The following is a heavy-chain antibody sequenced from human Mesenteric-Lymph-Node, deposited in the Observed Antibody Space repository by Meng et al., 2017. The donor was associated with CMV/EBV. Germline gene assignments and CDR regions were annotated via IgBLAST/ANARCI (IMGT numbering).Heavy chain of an antibody. D-gene: IGHD3-16*01. CDR2: IIPTLGIA. J-gene: IGHJ5*02. V-gene: IGHV1-69*10. Sequence: GSFSSDTISWVRQAHGQGLEWMGGIIPTLGIANYAQKFEGRVTMTADKSTSTDYMELSSLTSEDKAVYYCAREQVDDVNAFNWFDPWGQGSLVTVSS. CDR1: GSFSSDT. CDR3: AREQVDDVNAFNWFDP.